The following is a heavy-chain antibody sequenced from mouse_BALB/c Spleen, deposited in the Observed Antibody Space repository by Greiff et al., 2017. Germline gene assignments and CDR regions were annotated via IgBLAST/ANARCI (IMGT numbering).Heavy chain of an antibody. CDR3: ARSGGSNYFDY. D-gene: IGHD3-1*01. Sequence: VQLQQSGAGLVKPGASVKISCKASGYTFTSYDINWVKQRPGQGLEWIGWIYPGDGSTKYNEKFKGKATLTADKSSSTAYMQLSSLTSENSAVYFCARSGGSNYFDYWGQGTTLTVSS. CDR2: IYPGDGST. V-gene: IGHV1S56*01. CDR1: GYTFTSYD. J-gene: IGHJ2*01.